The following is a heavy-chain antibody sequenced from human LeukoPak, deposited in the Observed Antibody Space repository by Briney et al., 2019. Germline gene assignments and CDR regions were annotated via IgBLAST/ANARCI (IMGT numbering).Heavy chain of an antibody. CDR1: GYTFTSYD. Sequence: ASVKVSCKASGYTFTSYDINWVRQATGQGLEWMGWMNPNSGNTGYAQKFQGRVTMTRNTSISTAYMELSSLRSEDTAVYYCARGDSSSWTFDPWGQGTLVTVSS. CDR3: ARGDSSSWTFDP. V-gene: IGHV1-8*01. J-gene: IGHJ5*02. D-gene: IGHD6-13*01. CDR2: MNPNSGNT.